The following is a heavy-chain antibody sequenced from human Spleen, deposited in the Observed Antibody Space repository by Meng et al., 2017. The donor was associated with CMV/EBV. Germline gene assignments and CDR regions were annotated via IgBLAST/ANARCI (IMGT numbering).Heavy chain of an antibody. Sequence: SVKVSCKASGGTFRCYSISWVRQAPGQGLEWMRRIIPILGIPNYAQKFQGRVTFTADTSTSTAYMELSSLRSDDTAVYYCARTPQYYDFLISDGLFDYWGQGTLVTVSS. J-gene: IGHJ4*02. D-gene: IGHD3-3*01. CDR2: IIPILGIP. CDR1: GGTFRCYS. V-gene: IGHV1-69*02. CDR3: ARTPQYYDFLISDGLFDY.